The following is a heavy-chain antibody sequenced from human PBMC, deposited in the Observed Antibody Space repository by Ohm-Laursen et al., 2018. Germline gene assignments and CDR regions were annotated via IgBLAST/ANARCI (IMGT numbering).Heavy chain of an antibody. CDR1: GFTFSSYG. D-gene: IGHD3-22*01. CDR3: AKDLRCDSSGSDTLY. V-gene: IGHV3-30*18. CDR2: ISYDGSNK. Sequence: SLRLSCTASGFTFSSYGMHWVRQAPGKGLEWVAVISYDGSNKYYADSVKGRFTISRDNSKNTLYLQMNSLRAEDTAVYYCAKDLRCDSSGSDTLYWGQGTLVTVSS. J-gene: IGHJ4*02.